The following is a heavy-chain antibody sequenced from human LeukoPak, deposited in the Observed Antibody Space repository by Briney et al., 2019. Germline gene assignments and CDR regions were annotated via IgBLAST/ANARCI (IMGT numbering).Heavy chain of an antibody. CDR2: ISHDGSAK. V-gene: IGHV3-30*18. Sequence: TGGSLRLSCAASGFTFSSFGMHWVRQAPGKGLEWVALISHDGSAKYYADSVKGRFTISRDNSKNTLYLQMNSLRGEDTAVYYCAKKEARGSYYGMDVWGQGTTVTVSS. D-gene: IGHD3-10*01. CDR1: GFTFSSFG. CDR3: AKKEARGSYYGMDV. J-gene: IGHJ6*02.